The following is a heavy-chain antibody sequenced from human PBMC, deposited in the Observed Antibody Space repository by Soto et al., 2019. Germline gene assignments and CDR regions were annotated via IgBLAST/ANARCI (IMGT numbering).Heavy chain of an antibody. J-gene: IGHJ4*02. V-gene: IGHV1-8*01. D-gene: IGHD1-26*01. Sequence: SVKVSCKASGYTFSSFHINWVRQASGQGLEWMGWMNPNNGDTDYAQNFQARVTMTRDTSTSTAYMELTSLTFEDTAIYFCARGIDEGVDYWGQGTLVTVSS. CDR1: GYTFSSFH. CDR2: MNPNNGDT. CDR3: ARGIDEGVDY.